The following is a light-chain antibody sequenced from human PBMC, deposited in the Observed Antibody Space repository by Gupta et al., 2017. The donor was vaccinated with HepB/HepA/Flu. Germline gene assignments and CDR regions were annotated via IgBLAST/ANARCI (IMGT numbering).Light chain of an antibody. CDR1: QGISRY. CDR3: QQLKSYPLT. Sequence: DIKLTQSPSFLSASVGDRVTITCRARQGISRYLAWYQQKPGKAPKLLISAASNLQSGVPSRFSGSGSETEFTLTISSLQPEDFATYYCQQLKSYPLTFGPGTKVDIK. V-gene: IGKV1-9*01. CDR2: AAS. J-gene: IGKJ3*01.